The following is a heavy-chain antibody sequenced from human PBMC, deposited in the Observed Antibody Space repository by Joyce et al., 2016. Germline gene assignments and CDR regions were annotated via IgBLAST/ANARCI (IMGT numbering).Heavy chain of an antibody. CDR1: GGDFSNYT. J-gene: IGHJ6*02. D-gene: IGHD1-14*01. Sequence: QVLLVQSGAAVKRPGSSLRVSCKSSGGDFSNYTVNWVRQAPGQRLEWMGGSIPFCGAAKDAEDFQGRVTLTADQSTRTAYLELSSLTSADTAVYYCARGGTSSDHYFFYTLDVWGPGTTVIVSS. CDR2: SIPFCGAA. CDR3: ARGGTSSDHYFFYTLDV. V-gene: IGHV1-69*12.